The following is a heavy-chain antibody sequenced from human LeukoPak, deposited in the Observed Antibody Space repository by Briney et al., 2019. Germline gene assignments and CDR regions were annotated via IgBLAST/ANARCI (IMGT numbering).Heavy chain of an antibody. CDR2: IIPIFGTA. V-gene: IGHV1-69*01. Sequence: AASVKVSCKASGRTFSSYAISWVRQAPGQGLEWMGGIIPIFGTANYAQKFQGRVTITADESTSTAYMELSSLRSEDTAVYYCAREPKIGNFDYWGLGTLVIVSS. J-gene: IGHJ4*02. CDR3: AREPKIGNFDY. CDR1: GRTFSSYA.